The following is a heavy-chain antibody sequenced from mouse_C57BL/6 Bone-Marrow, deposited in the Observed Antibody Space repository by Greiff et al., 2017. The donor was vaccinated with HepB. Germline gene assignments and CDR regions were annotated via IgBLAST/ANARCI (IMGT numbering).Heavy chain of an antibody. Sequence: VQLQESGAELVRPGTSVKMSCKASGYTFTNYWIGWAKQRPGHGLEWIGDIYPGGGYTNYNEKFKGKATLTADKSSSTAYMQFSSLTSEDSAIYYWARRRGTTVVEFDYWGQGTTLTVSS. D-gene: IGHD1-1*01. V-gene: IGHV1-63*01. J-gene: IGHJ2*01. CDR3: ARRRGTTVVEFDY. CDR2: IYPGGGYT. CDR1: GYTFTNYW.